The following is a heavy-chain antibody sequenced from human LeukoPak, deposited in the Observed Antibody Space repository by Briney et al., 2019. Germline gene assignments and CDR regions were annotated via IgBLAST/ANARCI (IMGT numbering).Heavy chain of an antibody. CDR2: ISYDGSNK. D-gene: IGHD2-15*01. CDR3: ARGPGVAATEADYYYYYYMDV. CDR1: GFTFSSYA. Sequence: GGSLRLSCAASGFTFSSYAMHWVRQPPGKGLEWVAVISYDGSNKYYADSVKGRFTISRDNAKNSLYLQMNSLRAEDTAVYYCARGPGVAATEADYYYYYYMDVWGKGTTVTVSS. V-gene: IGHV3-30*04. J-gene: IGHJ6*03.